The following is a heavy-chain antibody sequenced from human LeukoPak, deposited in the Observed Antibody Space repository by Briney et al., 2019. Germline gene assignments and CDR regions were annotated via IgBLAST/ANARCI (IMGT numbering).Heavy chain of an antibody. CDR1: GVTFSSYG. CDR2: ISYDGSNK. V-gene: IGHV3-30*03. Sequence: PGGPLRLSCAASGVTFSSYGMHWARQAPGKGLGWVAVISYDGSNKYYEDSVKGRLPLSRDNAKNTLYLQMNSLRAEDTAVYYCAREITMVRGVTHDAFDIWGQGTMVTVCS. D-gene: IGHD3-10*01. J-gene: IGHJ3*02. CDR3: AREITMVRGVTHDAFDI.